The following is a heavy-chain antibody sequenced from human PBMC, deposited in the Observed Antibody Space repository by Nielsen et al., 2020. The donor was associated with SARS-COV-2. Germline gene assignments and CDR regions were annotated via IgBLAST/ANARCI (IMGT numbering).Heavy chain of an antibody. CDR2: IYYDGRNQ. V-gene: IGHV3-33*01. Sequence: GGSLRLSCVVSGFTFSNYGMHWVRQAPGKGLEWVPLIYYDGRNQHYADSVKGRFTISRDNSRDTLYLQMNSLRAEDTAVYYCARESAYGDYTGGFDYWGQGTLVTVSS. CDR3: ARESAYGDYTGGFDY. CDR1: GFTFSNYG. D-gene: IGHD4-17*01. J-gene: IGHJ4*02.